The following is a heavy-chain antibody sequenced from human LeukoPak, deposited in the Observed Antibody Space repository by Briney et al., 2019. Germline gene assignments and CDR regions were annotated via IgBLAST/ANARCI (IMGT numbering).Heavy chain of an antibody. J-gene: IGHJ4*02. CDR2: INPKGGGS. V-gene: IGHV1-2*06. CDR1: GYTFTDYY. D-gene: IGHD2-2*01. Sequence: GASVKVSCKASGYTFTDYYMHWVRQAPGQGLEWMGRINPKGGGSNYAQSFQGRVTMTRDTSINTAYMELSGLRSDDTAVYYCARGTSSSPYYFDYWGQGTLVTVSS. CDR3: ARGTSSSPYYFDY.